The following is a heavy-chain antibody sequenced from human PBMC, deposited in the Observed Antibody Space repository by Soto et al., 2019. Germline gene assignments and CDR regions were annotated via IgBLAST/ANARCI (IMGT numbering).Heavy chain of an antibody. Sequence: GGSLRLSWVASGFTFSSYSMNWVRQAPGKGLEWVSYISSSSSTIYYADSVKGRFTISRDNAKNSLYLQMNSLRDEDTAVYYCARESRFLEWLSLNWFDPWGQGTLVTVSS. CDR1: GFTFSSYS. V-gene: IGHV3-48*02. CDR3: ARESRFLEWLSLNWFDP. D-gene: IGHD3-3*01. CDR2: ISSSSSTI. J-gene: IGHJ5*02.